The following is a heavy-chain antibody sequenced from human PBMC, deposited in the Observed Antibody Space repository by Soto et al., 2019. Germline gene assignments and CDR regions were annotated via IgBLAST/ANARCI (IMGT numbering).Heavy chain of an antibody. CDR1: GYTFTNYA. D-gene: IGHD2-21*02. CDR3: ARSIVVVTALDY. Sequence: ASVKVSCKASGYTFTNYAMHWVRQAPGQRLEWMGWINAGNGNTKYSQKFQGRVTITRDTSASTAYMELSSLRSEDTAVYYCARSIVVVTALDYWGQGTRVTVP. V-gene: IGHV1-3*01. CDR2: INAGNGNT. J-gene: IGHJ4*02.